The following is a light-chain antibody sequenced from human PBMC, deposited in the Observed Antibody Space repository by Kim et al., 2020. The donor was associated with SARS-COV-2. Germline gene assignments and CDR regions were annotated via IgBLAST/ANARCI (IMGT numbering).Light chain of an antibody. CDR2: DAS. CDR3: QQYDNPPFT. Sequence: STPVGERVTITCQATLDIRNYLNWYQQKPGKAPKLLIYDASNLEAGVPSRFSGSGAGSHFTFTISSLQPEDIATYYCQQYDNPPFTFGQGTKLE. CDR1: LDIRNY. V-gene: IGKV1-33*01. J-gene: IGKJ2*01.